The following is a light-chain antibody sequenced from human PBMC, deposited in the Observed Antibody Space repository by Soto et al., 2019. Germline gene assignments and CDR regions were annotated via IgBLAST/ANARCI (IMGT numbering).Light chain of an antibody. Sequence: EIVLTQSPGTLSLSPGERATLSCRASQSVRSTYLAWCQQQPGQAPRLLVYGASSRATGIPDRFSGSGSGTDFPLTISRLEPEDFAVYYCQQCDTSPITFGQGTRLEI. CDR3: QQCDTSPIT. V-gene: IGKV3-20*01. CDR2: GAS. CDR1: QSVRSTY. J-gene: IGKJ5*01.